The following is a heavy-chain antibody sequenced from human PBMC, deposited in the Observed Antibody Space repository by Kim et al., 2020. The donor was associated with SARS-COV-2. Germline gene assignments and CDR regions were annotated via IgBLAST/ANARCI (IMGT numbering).Heavy chain of an antibody. D-gene: IGHD6-25*01. CDR3: VRVQIGSSVTH. V-gene: IGHV3-74*03. Sequence: GGSLRLSCVASGFTFSTHWMHWVRQAPGKGLVWVSRINSDGSGTMSADSVKGRFTTSRDNAKNTLYLQMNSLRAEDTAVYYCVRVQIGSSVTHWGQGTLVTVSS. J-gene: IGHJ4*02. CDR1: GFTFSTHW. CDR2: INSDGSGT.